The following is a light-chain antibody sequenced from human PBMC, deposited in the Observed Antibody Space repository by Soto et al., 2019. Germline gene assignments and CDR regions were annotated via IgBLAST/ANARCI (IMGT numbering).Light chain of an antibody. Sequence: DIQMTQSPSTLSASVGGRVTITCRASQSISSWLAWYQQNPGKAPKLLIYGASSLESGVPSRFSGSGSGTEFTLTISSLQPDDFATYYCQQYNRYRTFGQGTKVDIK. V-gene: IGKV1-5*01. CDR1: QSISSW. CDR3: QQYNRYRT. J-gene: IGKJ1*01. CDR2: GAS.